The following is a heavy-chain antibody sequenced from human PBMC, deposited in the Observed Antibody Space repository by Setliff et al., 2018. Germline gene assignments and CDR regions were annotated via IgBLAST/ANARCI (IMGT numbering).Heavy chain of an antibody. D-gene: IGHD6-13*01. J-gene: IGHJ4*02. V-gene: IGHV1-69*10. Sequence: GASVKVSCKASGGTFSSYAISWVRQAPGQGLEWMGVTIPFLGVTKYAQNFQGRVTITADTSTSTTYMELRSLRLDDTAFYFCARGIPPGGTADPHNLDFWGPGALVTVSS. CDR1: GGTFSSYA. CDR2: TIPFLGVT. CDR3: ARGIPPGGTADPHNLDF.